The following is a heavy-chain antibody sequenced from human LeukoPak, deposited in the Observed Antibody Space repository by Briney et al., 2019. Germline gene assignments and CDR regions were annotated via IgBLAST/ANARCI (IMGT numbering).Heavy chain of an antibody. CDR3: ARYRLWFGERPPLYYFDY. J-gene: IGHJ4*02. Sequence: ASVKVSCKASGFSFTSSAMQWVRQARGQRLEWIGWIVVGSGNTNYAQKFQERVTITGDMSKSTVYMEPSSLRSEDTAVYYCARYRLWFGERPPLYYFDYWGQGTLVSVSS. CDR1: GFSFTSSA. D-gene: IGHD3-10*01. CDR2: IVVGSGNT. V-gene: IGHV1-58*02.